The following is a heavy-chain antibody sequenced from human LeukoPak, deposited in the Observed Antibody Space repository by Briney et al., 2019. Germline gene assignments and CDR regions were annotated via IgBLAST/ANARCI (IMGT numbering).Heavy chain of an antibody. CDR2: ISSSSSTI. Sequence: PGGSLRLSCAAPGFTFSSYSMNWVRQAPGKGLEWVSYISSSSSTIYYADSVKGRFTISRQNSKNTLYLQMNSLRAEDTAVYYCAREAEANDYWGQGTLVTVSS. CDR3: AREAEANDY. V-gene: IGHV3-48*01. J-gene: IGHJ4*02. D-gene: IGHD1-26*01. CDR1: GFTFSSYS.